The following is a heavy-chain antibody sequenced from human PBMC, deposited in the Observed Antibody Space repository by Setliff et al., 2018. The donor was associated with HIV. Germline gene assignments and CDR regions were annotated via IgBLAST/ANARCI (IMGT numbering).Heavy chain of an antibody. Sequence: SETLSLTCTVSGGSISTSNWWGWIRQTPGKGLEWIGYIYYSGSTNYNPSLKSRVTMSLDTSKNQFSLKLNSVTAADTAVYYCARHSPDYGGNSDYFDYWGQGTLVTVSS. CDR1: GGSISTSNW. D-gene: IGHD4-17*01. V-gene: IGHV4-28*01. CDR3: ARHSPDYGGNSDYFDY. CDR2: IYYSGST. J-gene: IGHJ4*02.